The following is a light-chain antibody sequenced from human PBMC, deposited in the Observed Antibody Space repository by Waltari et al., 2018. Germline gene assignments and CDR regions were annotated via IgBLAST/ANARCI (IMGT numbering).Light chain of an antibody. Sequence: QLVLTQSPSASASLGASVKVTCTLSSGHTNNAIAWHQQQPEGGPGFLVRMNSDGRTKKGEGVPDRFSGSRSGTEFYRSISSLQSEDEDDYYCQTWDTAILLFGGRTKLSVL. J-gene: IGLJ3*02. CDR2: MNSDGRT. CDR3: QTWDTAILL. V-gene: IGLV4-69*01. CDR1: SGHTNNA.